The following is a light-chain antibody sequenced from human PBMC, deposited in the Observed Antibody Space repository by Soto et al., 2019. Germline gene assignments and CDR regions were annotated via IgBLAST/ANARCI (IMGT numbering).Light chain of an antibody. CDR2: RAS. CDR1: QSVSRN. V-gene: IGKV3-15*01. Sequence: EVVRTQSPATLPVSTGVRASLSCRASQSVSRNLAWYQQNPGQAPRLLIYRASTRATGIPARFSGSGSGRESTLNISSLQAEDFAVYFCQQYNNGPTWTFGQWTKVAIK. J-gene: IGKJ1*01. CDR3: QQYNNGPTWT.